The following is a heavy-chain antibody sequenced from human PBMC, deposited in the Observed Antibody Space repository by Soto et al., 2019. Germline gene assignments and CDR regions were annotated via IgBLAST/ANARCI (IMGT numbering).Heavy chain of an antibody. D-gene: IGHD3-10*02. J-gene: IGHJ4*02. V-gene: IGHV4-34*01. CDR2: IDYSGAT. CDR3: AIGGITPSMFFFDY. CDR1: GESFSGHF. Sequence: QVQLHQWGTGLLKPSETLSLTCSVSGESFSGHFWTWIRQPPGKGLEWIGEIDYSGATHYNASVKSRVSMSVDTTKKQVSLKVTSVTAADTAVYYCAIGGITPSMFFFDYWGQGTLVIVSS.